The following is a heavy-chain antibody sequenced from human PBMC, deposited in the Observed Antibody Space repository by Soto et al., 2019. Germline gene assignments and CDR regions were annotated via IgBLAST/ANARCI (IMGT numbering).Heavy chain of an antibody. CDR3: AKVGFPYSYGYLFYY. D-gene: IGHD5-18*01. CDR1: RFTVSIKY. V-gene: IGHV3-53*01. Sequence: GGSMSLSRAASRFTVSIKYIYWVLKQRGKGLEWVSVIYSGGSTYYADSVKGRFTISRDNSKNTLYLQMNSLRVEDTAVYYCAKVGFPYSYGYLFYYWGQGTLVTVFS. J-gene: IGHJ4*02. CDR2: IYSGGST.